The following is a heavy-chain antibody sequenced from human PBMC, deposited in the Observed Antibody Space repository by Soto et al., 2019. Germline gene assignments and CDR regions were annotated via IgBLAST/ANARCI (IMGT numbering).Heavy chain of an antibody. CDR1: GFPFSRYV. Sequence: QVQLVESGGGVVQPGRSLRLSCAASGFPFSRYVMHWVRQAPGKGLEWVAVISYDGSNKYHADSVKGRFTISRDNSKNTLFLQMDSLRGDDTAMYYCSKDLAYYGSGTYYALDVWGQGTTVTVSS. CDR3: SKDLAYYGSGTYYALDV. J-gene: IGHJ6*02. V-gene: IGHV3-30*18. CDR2: ISYDGSNK. D-gene: IGHD3-10*01.